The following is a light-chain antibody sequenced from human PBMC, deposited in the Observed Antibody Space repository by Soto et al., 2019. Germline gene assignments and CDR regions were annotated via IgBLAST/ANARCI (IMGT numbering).Light chain of an antibody. V-gene: IGKV3-15*01. CDR2: GAF. CDR3: QQYNKWPPLT. CDR1: QNVVSSF. J-gene: IGKJ4*01. Sequence: EIVLTQSPDTLSLSPGERATLSCRASQNVVSSFLAWFQQRPGQAPRLLIYGAFSRATGVPARFSGSGSGTEFTLTISSLQSEDFGVYYCQQYNKWPPLTFGGGTKVEIK.